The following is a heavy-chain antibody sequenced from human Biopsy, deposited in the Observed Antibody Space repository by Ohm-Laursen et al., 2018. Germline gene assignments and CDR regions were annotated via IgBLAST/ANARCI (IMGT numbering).Heavy chain of an antibody. Sequence: GASVKVSCKVSGYTLAGFGVGWVRQAPGQGLEWMGWISASSGNTNYAQKFQGRVTMTADTSTSTAYMELRSLTSDDTAIYYCARGMAVAVTLYYFDYWGQGSLLTVSS. V-gene: IGHV1-18*01. J-gene: IGHJ4*02. CDR3: ARGMAVAVTLYYFDY. D-gene: IGHD6-19*01. CDR2: ISASSGNT. CDR1: GYTLAGFG.